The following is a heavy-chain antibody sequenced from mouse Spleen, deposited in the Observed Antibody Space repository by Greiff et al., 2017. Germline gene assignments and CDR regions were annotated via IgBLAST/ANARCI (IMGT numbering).Heavy chain of an antibody. CDR1: GYTFTDYY. J-gene: IGHJ4*01. V-gene: IGHV1-26*01. CDR2: INPNNGGT. Sequence: EVQLQQSGPELVKPGASVKISCKASGYTFTDYYMNWVKQSHGKSLEWIGDINPNNGGTSYNQKFKGKATLTVDKSSSTAYMELRSLTSEDSAVYYCARGGEFITTVVATNYYAMDYWGQGTSVTVSS. D-gene: IGHD1-1*01. CDR3: ARGGEFITTVVATNYYAMDY.